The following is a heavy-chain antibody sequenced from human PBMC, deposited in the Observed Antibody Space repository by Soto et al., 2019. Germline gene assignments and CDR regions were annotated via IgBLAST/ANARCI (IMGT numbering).Heavy chain of an antibody. CDR1: GFTFSSYG. CDR2: ISYDGSNK. D-gene: IGHD3-10*01. Sequence: QVQLVESGGGVVQPGRSLRLSCAASGFTFSSYGMHWVRQAPGKGLEWVAVISYDGSNKYYADSVKGRFTISRDNSKNTLYLQMNSLRAEDTAVYYCAKDAYYYGSGSYYKSFRGSPDYWGQGTLVTVSS. V-gene: IGHV3-30*18. J-gene: IGHJ4*02. CDR3: AKDAYYYGSGSYYKSFRGSPDY.